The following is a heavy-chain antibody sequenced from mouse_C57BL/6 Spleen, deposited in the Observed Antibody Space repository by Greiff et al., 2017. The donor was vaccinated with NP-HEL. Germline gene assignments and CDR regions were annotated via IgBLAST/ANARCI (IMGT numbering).Heavy chain of an antibody. D-gene: IGHD1-1*01. CDR2: IDPEDGET. Sequence: EVQVVESGAELVKPGASVKLSCTGSGFNIKDYYMHWVKQRTEQGLEWIGRIDPEDGETKYAPKFQGKATITVDTFSNTAYLQLSSLTSEDTAVYYCGRYYYGSSLFAYWGQGTLVTVSA. J-gene: IGHJ3*01. CDR3: GRYYYGSSLFAY. V-gene: IGHV14-2*01. CDR1: GFNIKDYY.